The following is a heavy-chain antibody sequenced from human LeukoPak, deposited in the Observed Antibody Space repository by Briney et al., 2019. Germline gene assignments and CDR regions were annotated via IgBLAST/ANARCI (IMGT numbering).Heavy chain of an antibody. CDR2: IRSKANSYAT. Sequence: GGSLRLSCAASGFTFSTYSMNWVRQASGKGLEWVGRIRSKANSYATAYAASVKGRFTISRDDSKNTAYLQMNSLKTEDTAVYYCTSRRSYGDPEFAYWGQGTLVTVSS. CDR1: GFTFSTYS. J-gene: IGHJ4*02. CDR3: TSRRSYGDPEFAY. V-gene: IGHV3-73*01. D-gene: IGHD4-17*01.